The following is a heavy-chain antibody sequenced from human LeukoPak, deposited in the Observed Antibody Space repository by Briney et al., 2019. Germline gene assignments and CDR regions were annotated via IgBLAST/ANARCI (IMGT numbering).Heavy chain of an antibody. CDR2: ISGSGGST. Sequence: GGSLRLSCTASGFRFSRYAMSWVRQAPGKGLEWVSGISGSGGSTYYADSVKGRITISRDNSKNTLYLQMNSLRAEDTAVYYCAIAPSSNWYDGGDYWGQGTLVTVSS. CDR1: GFRFSRYA. D-gene: IGHD3-16*01. CDR3: AIAPSSNWYDGGDY. V-gene: IGHV3-23*01. J-gene: IGHJ4*02.